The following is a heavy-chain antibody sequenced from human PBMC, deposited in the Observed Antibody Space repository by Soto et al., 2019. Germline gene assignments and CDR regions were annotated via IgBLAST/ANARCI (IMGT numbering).Heavy chain of an antibody. V-gene: IGHV4-34*01. CDR1: GGSFSGYY. CDR2: INHSGST. J-gene: IGHJ6*03. D-gene: IGHD2-2*01. Sequence: PSETLSLTCAVYGGSFSGYYWSWIRQPPGKGLEWIGEINHSGSTNYNPSLKSRVTISVDTSKNQFSLRLSSVTAADTAVYYCARGRTGTVVVPAAIHYYYMDVWGKGTTVTVSS. CDR3: ARGRTGTVVVPAAIHYYYMDV.